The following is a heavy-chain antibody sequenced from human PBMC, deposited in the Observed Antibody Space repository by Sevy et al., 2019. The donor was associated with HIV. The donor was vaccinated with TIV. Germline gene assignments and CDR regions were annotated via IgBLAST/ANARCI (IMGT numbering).Heavy chain of an antibody. CDR1: GFTFSTYD. D-gene: IGHD5-12*01. V-gene: IGHV3-48*01. CDR2: ISSSSSNI. CDR3: ARGGGYTHQGMDV. Sequence: GGSLRLSCAASGFTFSTYDMNWVRQAPGKGVEWISYISSSSSNIYYADSVKGRFTISRDNAKNSLFVQMHSLRAEDTAVYYCARGGGYTHQGMDVWGQGTTVTVSS. J-gene: IGHJ6*02.